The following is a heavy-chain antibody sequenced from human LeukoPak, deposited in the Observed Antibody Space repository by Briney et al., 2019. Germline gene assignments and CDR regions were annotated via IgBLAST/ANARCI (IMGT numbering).Heavy chain of an antibody. J-gene: IGHJ4*02. CDR1: GFTFSSYW. Sequence: PGGSLRLSCAASGFTFSSYWMSWVRQAPGKWLEWVANIKQDGSEKYYVDSVKGRFTISRDNAKNSLYLQMNSLRAEDTAVYYCARDPVQYCGGDCYYDYWGQRTLVTVSS. CDR3: ARDPVQYCGGDCYYDY. D-gene: IGHD2-21*01. V-gene: IGHV3-7*01. CDR2: IKQDGSEK.